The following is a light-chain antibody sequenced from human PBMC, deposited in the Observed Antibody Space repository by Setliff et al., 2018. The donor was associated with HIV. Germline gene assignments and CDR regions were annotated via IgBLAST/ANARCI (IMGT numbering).Light chain of an antibody. CDR2: AAS. CDR3: QQSFTTPRT. Sequence: DIQMTQSPSSLSASVGDRVTITCRASQNINKYLNWYQQKPGKAPKLLIYAASSLHSGVPPRFSGSGFGTDFALTINSLQPEDFATYYCQQSFTTPRTFGLGTK. CDR1: QNINKY. V-gene: IGKV1-39*01. J-gene: IGKJ2*01.